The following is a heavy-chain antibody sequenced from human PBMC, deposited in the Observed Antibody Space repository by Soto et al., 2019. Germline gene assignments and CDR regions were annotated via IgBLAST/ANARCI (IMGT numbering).Heavy chain of an antibody. J-gene: IGHJ4*02. CDR2: ISAYNGNT. V-gene: IGHV1-18*01. Sequence: QVQLVQSGAEVKKPGASVKVSCKASGYTFTSYGISWVRQAPGQGLEWMGWISAYNGNTNYAQKLQGRGTMTTDTCTSTAYMELRSVRSDDTAVYYCARDGDYGDDWMGFDYWGQGTLVTVSS. CDR1: GYTFTSYG. CDR3: ARDGDYGDDWMGFDY. D-gene: IGHD4-17*01.